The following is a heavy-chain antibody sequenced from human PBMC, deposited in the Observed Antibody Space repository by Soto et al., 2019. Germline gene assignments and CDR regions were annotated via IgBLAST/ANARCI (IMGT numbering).Heavy chain of an antibody. CDR3: AKVGTGSTSWYYYYMDV. J-gene: IGHJ6*03. Sequence: EVQLLESGGGLVQPGGSLRLSCAASGFTFSSYAMSWVRQAPGKGLEWVSAISGSGGSTYYADSVKGRFTISRDNSKNTLYLQMNSLRAEDTAVYYCAKVGTGSTSWYYYYMDVWGKGTPVTVSS. CDR2: ISGSGGST. CDR1: GFTFSSYA. V-gene: IGHV3-23*01. D-gene: IGHD2-2*01.